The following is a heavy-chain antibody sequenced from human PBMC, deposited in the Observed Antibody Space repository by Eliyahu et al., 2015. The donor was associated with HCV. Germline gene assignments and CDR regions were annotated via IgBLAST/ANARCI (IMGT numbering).Heavy chain of an antibody. CDR3: AKGVAYGDYGLGADWFDP. Sequence: QVQLVESGGAVVQPGRSLRLSCAASGFTFXNYALRWLRXXPGKGLEWVAVMSYDGSITFYADSVKGRFTISRDNSKNTLFLQMNSLRTEDTAVYYCAKGVAYGDYGLGADWFDPWGQGTLVTVSS. J-gene: IGHJ5*02. CDR2: MSYDGSIT. CDR1: GFTFXNYA. D-gene: IGHD4-17*01. V-gene: IGHV3-30*18.